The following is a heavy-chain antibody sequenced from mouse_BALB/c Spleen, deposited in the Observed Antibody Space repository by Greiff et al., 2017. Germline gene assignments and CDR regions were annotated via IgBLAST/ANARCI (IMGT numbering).Heavy chain of an antibody. CDR1: GYTFTDYN. Sequence: VQLKQSGPELVKPGASVKISCKASGYTFTDYNMHWVKQSHGKSLEWIGYIYPYNGGTGYNQKFKSKATLTVDNSSSTAYMELRSLTSEDSAVYYCARGDYGSSYYWYFDVWGAGTTVTVAS. V-gene: IGHV1S29*02. J-gene: IGHJ1*01. CDR2: IYPYNGGT. D-gene: IGHD1-1*01. CDR3: ARGDYGSSYYWYFDV.